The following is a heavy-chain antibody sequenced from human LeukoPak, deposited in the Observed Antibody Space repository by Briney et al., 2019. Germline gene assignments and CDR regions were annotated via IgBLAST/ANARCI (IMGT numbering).Heavy chain of an antibody. Sequence: GGSLRLSCAASGFLFSSFAMSWVRQPPGKGLEWVSAIHGGGDSTDSADSVKGRFTISRDNSKNTLYLQMNSLRAEDTAVYYCAKPRSGWYVFDYWGQGTLVTVSS. CDR2: IHGGGDST. CDR3: AKPRSGWYVFDY. D-gene: IGHD6-19*01. J-gene: IGHJ4*02. V-gene: IGHV3-23*01. CDR1: GFLFSSFA.